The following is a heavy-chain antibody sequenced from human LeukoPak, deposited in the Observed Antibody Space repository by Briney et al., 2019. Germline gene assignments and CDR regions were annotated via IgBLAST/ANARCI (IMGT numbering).Heavy chain of an antibody. D-gene: IGHD6-19*01. J-gene: IGHJ4*02. Sequence: ASVKVSCKASGYSFTSHDMHWVRQAPGQRLEWMGWINPGNGDTKYSQEFQGRVTITRDTSASTAYMELRSLRSDDTAVYYCARVTGWYGSYMSNDYWGQGTLVTASS. CDR3: ARVTGWYGSYMSNDY. CDR1: GYSFTSHD. V-gene: IGHV1-3*01. CDR2: INPGNGDT.